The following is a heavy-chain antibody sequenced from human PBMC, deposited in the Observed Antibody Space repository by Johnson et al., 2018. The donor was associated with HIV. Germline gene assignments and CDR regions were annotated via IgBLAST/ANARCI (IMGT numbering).Heavy chain of an antibody. J-gene: IGHJ3*02. CDR1: GFTFDDYG. Sequence: QVQLVESGGGLVQPGGSLRLSCVASGFTFDDYGMSWVRQAPGKGLQWVAVIWYDGNNKYYADSVKGRFTVSRDNSKNTLYLQMNSLRAEDTAMYYCAKSPAKDHGGNSGAFAIWGQGTMVTVSS. V-gene: IGHV3-33*06. D-gene: IGHD4-23*01. CDR3: AKSPAKDHGGNSGAFAI. CDR2: IWYDGNNK.